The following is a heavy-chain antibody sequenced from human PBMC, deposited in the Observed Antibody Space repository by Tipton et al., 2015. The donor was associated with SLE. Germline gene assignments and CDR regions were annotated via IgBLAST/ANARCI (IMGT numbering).Heavy chain of an antibody. CDR3: ARVLDGSGSRDYYGMDV. Sequence: TLSLTCTVSGGSISSGGYYWTWIRQHPGKGPEWIGYIYYSGSTNYNPSLKSRVTISVDTSKNQFSLKLSSVTAADTAVYYCARVLDGSGSRDYYGMDVWGQGTTVTVSS. CDR2: IYYSGST. J-gene: IGHJ6*02. D-gene: IGHD3-10*01. CDR1: GGSISSGGYY. V-gene: IGHV4-61*08.